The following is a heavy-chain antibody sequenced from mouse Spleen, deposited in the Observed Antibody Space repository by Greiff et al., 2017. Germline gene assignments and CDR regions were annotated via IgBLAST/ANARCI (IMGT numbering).Heavy chain of an antibody. D-gene: IGHD4-1*01. J-gene: IGHJ3*01. CDR2: IYPGDGDT. CDR1: GYAFSSSW. Sequence: QVQLKESGPELVKPGASVKISCKASGYAFSSSWMNWVKQRPGKGLEWIGRIYPGDGDTNYNGKFKGKATLTADKSSSTAYMQLSSLTSEDSAVYFCARLGLFAYWGQGTLVTVSA. CDR3: ARLGLFAY. V-gene: IGHV1-82*01.